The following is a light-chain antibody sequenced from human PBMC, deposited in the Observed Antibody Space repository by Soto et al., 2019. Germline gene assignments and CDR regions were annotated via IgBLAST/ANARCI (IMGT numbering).Light chain of an antibody. CDR2: DAS. CDR1: QSLSGN. V-gene: IGKV3-15*01. CDR3: QQYNSWPPYT. J-gene: IGKJ2*01. Sequence: EIVMTQSPATLSVSPGESATLSRRASQSLSGNLAWYQQKPGQAPRLLIYDASTRATGIPARFSGSGSGTEFTLTISSLQSEDFAVYYCQQYNSWPPYTFGQGTKLEIK.